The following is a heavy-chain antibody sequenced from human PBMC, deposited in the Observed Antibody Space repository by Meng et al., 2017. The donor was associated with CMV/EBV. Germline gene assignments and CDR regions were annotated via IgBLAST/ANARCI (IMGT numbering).Heavy chain of an antibody. CDR1: GFTFSDYY. J-gene: IGHJ4*02. CDR2: IYSGGSST. D-gene: IGHD3-22*01. Sequence: GESLKISCAASGFTFSDYYMSWVRQAPGKGLEWVSVIYSGGSSTYYADSVKGRFTISRDNSKNTLYLQMNSLRAEDTAVYYCARTLRSGYYFDYWGQGTLVTVSS. CDR3: ARTLRSGYYFDY. V-gene: IGHV3-23*03.